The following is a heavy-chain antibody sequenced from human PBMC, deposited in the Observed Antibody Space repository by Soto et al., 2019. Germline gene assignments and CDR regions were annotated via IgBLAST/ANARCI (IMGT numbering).Heavy chain of an antibody. CDR3: ARDQSPGYSYGLVGPLAD. CDR1: GGSISSGGYY. Sequence: SETLSLTCTVSGGSISSGGYYWSWIRQHPGKGLEWIGYIYYSGSTYYNPSLKSRVTISVDTSKNQFSLKLSSVTAADTAVYYCARDQSPGYSYGLVGPLADWGHGTLVTVSS. V-gene: IGHV4-31*03. J-gene: IGHJ4*01. CDR2: IYYSGST. D-gene: IGHD5-18*01.